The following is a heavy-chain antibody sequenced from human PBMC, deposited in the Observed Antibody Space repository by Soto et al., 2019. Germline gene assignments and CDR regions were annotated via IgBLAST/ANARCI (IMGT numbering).Heavy chain of an antibody. CDR3: AIEGGQGWFDP. V-gene: IGHV1-69*13. CDR1: GGAFSNFV. D-gene: IGHD2-15*01. J-gene: IGHJ5*02. Sequence: SVKVSCKASGGAFSNFVISGVRQAPGQGLEWVGGIIPMLDIVHYAQKFQGRVAITADESTSTAYMELSSLSSEDTAVYYCAIEGGQGWFDPWGEGSLVTVSS. CDR2: IIPMLDIV.